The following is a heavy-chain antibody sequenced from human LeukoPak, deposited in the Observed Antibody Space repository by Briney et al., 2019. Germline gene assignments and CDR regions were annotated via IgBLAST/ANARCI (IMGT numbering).Heavy chain of an antibody. Sequence: GRSLRLSCAASGFTFSSYGMHWVRQAPGKGLEWVAVIWYDGSNKYYADSVKGRFTISRDNSKNTLYLQMNSLRAEDTAVYYCARGRDIVLMVYDPLFDYWGQGTLVTVSS. CDR2: IWYDGSNK. J-gene: IGHJ4*02. D-gene: IGHD2-8*01. V-gene: IGHV3-33*01. CDR1: GFTFSSYG. CDR3: ARGRDIVLMVYDPLFDY.